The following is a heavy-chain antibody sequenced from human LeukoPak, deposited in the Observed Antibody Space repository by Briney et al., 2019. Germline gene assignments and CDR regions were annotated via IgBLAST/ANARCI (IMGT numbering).Heavy chain of an antibody. J-gene: IGHJ4*02. CDR3: ARVQRGIAVALDY. CDR1: GFTFSTYA. Sequence: PGGSLRLSCAASGFTFSTYAMHWVRQAPGKGLEWVSYISTTGSSIYYADSVKGRFTISRDNVKNLLYLQMNSLRAEDTAVYYCARVQRGIAVALDYWGQGTLATVSS. V-gene: IGHV3-48*03. D-gene: IGHD6-19*01. CDR2: ISTTGSSI.